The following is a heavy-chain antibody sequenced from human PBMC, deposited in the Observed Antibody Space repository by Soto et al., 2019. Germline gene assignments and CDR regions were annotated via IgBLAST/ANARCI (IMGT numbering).Heavy chain of an antibody. CDR1: GFSFSSYA. Sequence: GGSLRLSCVASGFSFSSYAMSWVRQAPGKGLEWISAITGSGGDSYHADSVKGRFTISRDNTENTLYLQMNSLRGEDTALYYCAKGSASSRPYYFDYWGQGTPVTVSS. V-gene: IGHV3-23*01. CDR3: AKGSASSRPYYFDY. D-gene: IGHD2-2*01. CDR2: ITGSGGDS. J-gene: IGHJ4*02.